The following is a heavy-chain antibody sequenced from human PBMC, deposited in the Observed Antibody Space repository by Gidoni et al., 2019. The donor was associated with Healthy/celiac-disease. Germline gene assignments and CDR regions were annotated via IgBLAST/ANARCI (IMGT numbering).Heavy chain of an antibody. J-gene: IGHJ2*01. CDR3: AREATGESASRYFDL. CDR2: IYYSGGT. CDR1: GGSVSSGSYY. D-gene: IGHD7-27*01. V-gene: IGHV4-61*01. Sequence: QVQLQESGPGLVQPSATLSLTCTVSGGSVSSGSYYWSWIRQPPGKGLEWIGYIYYSGGTNYNPFLKSRVTISVETSKNQFSLKLSSVTAADTAVDYCAREATGESASRYFDLWGRGTLVTVSS.